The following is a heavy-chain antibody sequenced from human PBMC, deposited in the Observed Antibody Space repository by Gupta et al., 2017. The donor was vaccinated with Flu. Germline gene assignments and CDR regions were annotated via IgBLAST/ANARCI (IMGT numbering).Heavy chain of an antibody. CDR1: GYSFTSYW. J-gene: IGHJ6*02. CDR2: IYPGDSDT. V-gene: IGHV5-51*01. D-gene: IGHD6-13*01. CDR3: ARHITSIAAAGNYYYYGMDV. Sequence: EVQLVQSGAEVKKPGESLKISCKGSGYSFTSYWIGWVRQMLGKGLECMGIIYPGDSDTRYSPSFQGQVTISADKSISTAYLQWSSLKASDTAMYYCARHITSIAAAGNYYYYGMDVWGQGTTVTVSS.